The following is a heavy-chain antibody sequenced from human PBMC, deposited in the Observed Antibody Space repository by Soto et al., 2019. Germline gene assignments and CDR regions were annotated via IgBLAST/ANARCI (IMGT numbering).Heavy chain of an antibody. D-gene: IGHD5-12*01. CDR1: GFTFSSYS. J-gene: IGHJ4*02. Sequence: GGSLRLSCAASGFTFSSYSMNWVRQAPGKGLEWVSSISSSSSYIYYADSVKGRFTISRDNARNSLYLQMNSLRAEDTAVYYCVKEGGSVATFDYWGQGTLVTVSS. V-gene: IGHV3-21*01. CDR3: VKEGGSVATFDY. CDR2: ISSSSSYI.